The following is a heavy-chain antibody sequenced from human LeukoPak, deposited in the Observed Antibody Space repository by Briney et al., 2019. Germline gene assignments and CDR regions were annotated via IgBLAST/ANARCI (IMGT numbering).Heavy chain of an antibody. D-gene: IGHD3-3*01. CDR3: AKGSSGLLYDYYYGMDV. J-gene: IGHJ6*02. CDR1: GFTFSSYA. V-gene: IGHV3-23*01. CDR2: ISGSGGST. Sequence: PGASLRLSCAVSGFTFSSYAMSWVRQAPGKGLEWVSAISGSGGSTYYADSVKGRFTISRDNSKNTLYLQMNSLRAEDTAVYYCAKGSSGLLYDYYYGMDVWGQGTTVTVSS.